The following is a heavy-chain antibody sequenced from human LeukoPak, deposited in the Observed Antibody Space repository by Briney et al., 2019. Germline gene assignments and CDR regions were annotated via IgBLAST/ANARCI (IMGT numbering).Heavy chain of an antibody. CDR1: GYPFTGYY. D-gene: IGHD3-10*01. CDR3: ATGAQYGLWGVPYFYYMHV. V-gene: IGHV1-2*02. Sequence: ASVKVSCKASGYPFTGYYVHWVRQAPGHGLEWMGWINPRNGDTHSAQKFQGRVSMTGDTSITTAYMELSSLTSDDTAVYYCATGAQYGLWGVPYFYYMHVWGTGTTVTVSS. J-gene: IGHJ6*03. CDR2: INPRNGDT.